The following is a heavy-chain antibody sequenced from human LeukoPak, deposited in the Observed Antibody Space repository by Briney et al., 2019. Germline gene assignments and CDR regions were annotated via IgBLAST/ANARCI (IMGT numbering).Heavy chain of an antibody. D-gene: IGHD3-3*01. CDR2: IKQDGSEK. J-gene: IGHJ6*03. CDR1: GFTFSTAW. CDR3: ARDGKKGTYYDFWSGYFRYMDV. Sequence: GGSLRLSCAASGFTFSTAWMGWVRQAPGKGLEWVANIKQDGSEKYYVDSVKGRFTISRDNAKNSLYLQMNSLRAEDTAVYYGARDGKKGTYYDFWSGYFRYMDVWGKGTTVTVSS. V-gene: IGHV3-7*01.